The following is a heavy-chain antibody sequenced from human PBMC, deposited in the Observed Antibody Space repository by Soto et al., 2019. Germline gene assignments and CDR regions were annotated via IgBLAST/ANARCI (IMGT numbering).Heavy chain of an antibody. D-gene: IGHD3-3*01. V-gene: IGHV3-23*01. CDR2: ISGSGGST. Sequence: PGGSMRLSCGASGFTFSSYCMHWVRQAPGKGLEWVSGISGSGGSTYYADSVKGRFTISRDNSKNTLYLQMNSLRAEDTAVYYCVTCYDFWSGSGAFDIWGQGAMVTVSS. J-gene: IGHJ3*02. CDR1: GFTFSSYC. CDR3: VTCYDFWSGSGAFDI.